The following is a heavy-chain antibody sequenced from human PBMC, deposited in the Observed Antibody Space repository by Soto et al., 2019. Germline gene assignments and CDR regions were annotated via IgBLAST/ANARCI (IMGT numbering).Heavy chain of an antibody. CDR2: IVPLLGIT. CDR3: ARDPRSITGTTSSEDFQH. V-gene: IGHV1-69*01. D-gene: IGHD1-20*01. CDR1: GGTFSGYA. Sequence: QAQLMQSGAEVKKPGSSVEVSCKASGGTFSGYAISWVRQAPGQGLEWMGGIVPLLGITNYAQKFQGRITIAADESTGTAYMDLRSLRSEDTAVYYCARDPRSITGTTSSEDFQHWGQGTLVSVSS. J-gene: IGHJ1*01.